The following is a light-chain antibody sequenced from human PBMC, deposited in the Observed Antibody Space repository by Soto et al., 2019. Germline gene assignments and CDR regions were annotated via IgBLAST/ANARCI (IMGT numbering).Light chain of an antibody. CDR2: DAS. V-gene: IGKV3-11*01. CDR3: QQRSNSPPWIT. J-gene: IGKJ5*01. Sequence: EIVLTQSPATLSLSPGERATLSGSASRSVSIYLAWYQQKPGQAPRLLIYDASNRATGIPAKFSGSGSGTDFTLTISSLEPEDSAVYYCQQRSNSPPWITFGQGTRLENK. CDR1: RSVSIY.